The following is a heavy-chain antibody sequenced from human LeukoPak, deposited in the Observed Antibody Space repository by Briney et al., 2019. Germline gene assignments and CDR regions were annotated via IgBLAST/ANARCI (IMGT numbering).Heavy chain of an antibody. J-gene: IGHJ4*02. V-gene: IGHV3-66*01. CDR2: IYSGGRT. Sequence: GGSLRLSCAASGFTFSSNFMSWVRQAPGRGLEWVSVIYSGGRTDYADSVKGRFAISRDNSRNMLYLQMNSLRPEDTAVYYCARENGRGGSSPYFDYWGQGTLVTVSS. CDR1: GFTFSSNF. CDR3: ARENGRGGSSPYFDY. D-gene: IGHD2-2*01.